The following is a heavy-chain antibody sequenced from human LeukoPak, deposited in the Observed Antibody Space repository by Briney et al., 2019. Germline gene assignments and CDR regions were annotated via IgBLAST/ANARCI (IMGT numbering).Heavy chain of an antibody. CDR2: IIPILGIT. J-gene: IGHJ4*02. CDR3: ARVADNSGYTFDS. CDR1: GGTFSSYT. Sequence: SVKVSCKASGGTFSSYTFSWVRQAPGQGLGWMGRIIPILGITNYTQKCQGRVTITADKSTTTAYMELNSLRSEDTAVYYCARVADNSGYTFDSWGQGTLVTVSS. D-gene: IGHD3-22*01. V-gene: IGHV1-69*02.